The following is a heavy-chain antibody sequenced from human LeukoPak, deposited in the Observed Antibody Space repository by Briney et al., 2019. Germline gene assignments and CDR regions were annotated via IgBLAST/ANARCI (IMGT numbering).Heavy chain of an antibody. V-gene: IGHV4-39*07. CDR3: ARVRGNYYYYMDV. J-gene: IGHJ6*03. D-gene: IGHD3-16*01. Sequence: SETLSLTCTVSGGSISSSNYYWGWIRQPPGKGLEWIGSIYYSGSTNYNPSLKSRVTISVDTSKNQFSLKLSSVTAADTAVYYCARVRGNYYYYMDVWGKGTTVTISS. CDR1: GGSISSSNYY. CDR2: IYYSGST.